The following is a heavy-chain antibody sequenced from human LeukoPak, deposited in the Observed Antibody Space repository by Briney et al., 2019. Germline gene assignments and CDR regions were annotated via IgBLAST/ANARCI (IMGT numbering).Heavy chain of an antibody. V-gene: IGHV3-23*01. J-gene: IGHJ4*02. Sequence: GGSLRLSCAASGFTFSSYTMSWVRQAPGKGLEWVSTIGGSGASTYYADSVKGRFTISRDNSKNTLYLQMNSLRAEDTAIYYCARGGDYGVKIDYWGQGTLVTVSS. CDR1: GFTFSSYT. D-gene: IGHD4-17*01. CDR2: IGGSGAST. CDR3: ARGGDYGVKIDY.